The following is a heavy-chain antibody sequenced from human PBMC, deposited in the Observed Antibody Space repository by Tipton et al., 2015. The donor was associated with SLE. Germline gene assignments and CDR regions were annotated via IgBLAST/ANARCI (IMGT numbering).Heavy chain of an antibody. CDR1: GFIVSTNY. CDR3: ARDVVGATEGLDW. J-gene: IGHJ4*02. D-gene: IGHD1-26*01. Sequence: GSLRLSCAASGFIVSTNYMTWVRQAPGKGLEWVSVISGGGDSTYYADSVKGRFTISRDNSKNTLYLQMNSLRAEDTAVYYCARDVVGATEGLDWWGQGTLVTVSS. CDR2: ISGGGDST. V-gene: IGHV3-66*01.